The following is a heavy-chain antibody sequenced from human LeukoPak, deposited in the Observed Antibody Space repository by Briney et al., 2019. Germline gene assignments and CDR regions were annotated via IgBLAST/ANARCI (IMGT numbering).Heavy chain of an antibody. J-gene: IGHJ5*02. D-gene: IGHD6-19*01. Sequence: GGSLRLSCAASGFTFSSYSMNWVRQAPGKGLEWVSYISSSGSTIHYADSVKGRFTISRDNAKNSLYLQMNSLRAEDTAVYYCARDGPDDSGNNWFDPWGQGTLVTVSS. V-gene: IGHV3-48*04. CDR3: ARDGPDDSGNNWFDP. CDR1: GFTFSSYS. CDR2: ISSSGSTI.